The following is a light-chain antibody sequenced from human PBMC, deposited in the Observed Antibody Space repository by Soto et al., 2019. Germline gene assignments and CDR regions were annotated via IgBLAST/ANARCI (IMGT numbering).Light chain of an antibody. CDR1: QSVLYSSNNKNY. J-gene: IGKJ3*01. Sequence: DIVMTQSPDSLAVSLGERATINCKSSQSVLYSSNNKNYLAWYQQKPGQPPKLLIYWASTRQSGVPDRFSGSGSGTDFTLTISSLQAEDVAVYYCQPYSTPFTFGHGTKVDIK. CDR3: QPYSTPFT. CDR2: WAS. V-gene: IGKV4-1*01.